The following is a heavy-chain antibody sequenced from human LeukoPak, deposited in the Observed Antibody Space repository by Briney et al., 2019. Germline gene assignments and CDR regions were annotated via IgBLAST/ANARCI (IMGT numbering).Heavy chain of an antibody. CDR3: ATHCSGTSCHRDY. CDR1: GFTFSSYA. Sequence: GGSLRLSCAASGFTFSSYAMHWVRQAPGKGLECVAFIQSDGSNKYYSDSVKGRFTISRDNSKNTLFLQTNSLRVEDTAVYYCATHCSGTSCHRDYWGQGTLVTVSS. CDR2: IQSDGSNK. J-gene: IGHJ4*02. D-gene: IGHD2-2*01. V-gene: IGHV3-30*02.